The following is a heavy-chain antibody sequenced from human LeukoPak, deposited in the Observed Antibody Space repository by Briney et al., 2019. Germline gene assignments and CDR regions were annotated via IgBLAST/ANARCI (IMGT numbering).Heavy chain of an antibody. J-gene: IGHJ4*02. CDR2: IKHDGSEK. V-gene: IGHV3-7*05. D-gene: IGHD3/OR15-3a*01. CDR1: GFTFSSSW. CDR3: ARWWTGWAFDH. Sequence: GGSLRLSCAASGFTFSSSWMSWVRQAPGKGLEGVANIKHDGSEKYYADSVKGRFTIARDNAKNSLYLQMNSLRAEDTAVYYCARWWTGWAFDHWGQGTLLTVSS.